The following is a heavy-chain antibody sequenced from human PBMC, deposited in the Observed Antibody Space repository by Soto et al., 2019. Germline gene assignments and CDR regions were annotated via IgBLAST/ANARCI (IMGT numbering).Heavy chain of an antibody. D-gene: IGHD1-26*01. CDR3: ARALGNWVRHQYYFDY. J-gene: IGHJ4*02. CDR2: IIPIFGTA. V-gene: IGHV1-69*13. CDR1: GGTFSSYA. Sequence: SVKVSCKASGGTFSSYAISWVRQAPGQGLEWMGGIIPIFGTANYAQKFQGRVTITADESTSTAYMELSSLRSEDTAVYYCARALGNWVRHQYYFDYWGQGTLVTVSS.